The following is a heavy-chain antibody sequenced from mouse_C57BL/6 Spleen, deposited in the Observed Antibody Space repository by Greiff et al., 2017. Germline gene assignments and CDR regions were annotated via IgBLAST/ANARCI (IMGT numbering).Heavy chain of an antibody. V-gene: IGHV1-50*01. J-gene: IGHJ2*01. CDR1: GYTFTSYW. CDR2: IDPSDSYT. D-gene: IGHD1-1*01. Sequence: VQLQQPGAELVKPGASVKLSCKASGYTFTSYWMQWVKQRPGQGLEWIGEIDPSDSYTNYNQKFKGKATLTVDTSSSTAYMQLSSLTSEDSAVYYCARFGTVVACDYWGQGTTLTVSS. CDR3: ARFGTVVACDY.